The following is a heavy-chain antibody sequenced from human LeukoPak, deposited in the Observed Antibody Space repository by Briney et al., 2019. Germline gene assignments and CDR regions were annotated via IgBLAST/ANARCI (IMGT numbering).Heavy chain of an antibody. Sequence: PGGSLRLSCEAAGFTFNIFSMHWIRQPPGKGLGWWSATSNDESTKLYADSVKGRFTISRDNSRNTVYLQMNSLRLDDTGIYYCARSRLGLWLSVIDYWGQGSLVTVSA. D-gene: IGHD3-9*01. CDR3: ARSRLGLWLSVIDY. CDR1: GFTFNIFS. V-gene: IGHV3-30*04. CDR2: TSNDESTK. J-gene: IGHJ4*01.